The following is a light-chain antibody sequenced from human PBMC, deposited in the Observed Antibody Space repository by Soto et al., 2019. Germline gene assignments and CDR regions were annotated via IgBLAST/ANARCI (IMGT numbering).Light chain of an antibody. CDR3: QQSYSFWT. J-gene: IGKJ1*01. CDR1: QSISRY. V-gene: IGKV1-39*01. CDR2: VAS. Sequence: DIQMTQSPSSLSASVGDRVTITCRASQSISRYLNWYQHKPGKAPNLLIYVASSLQSGVPSRFSGSGSGTDFTLTISGLQPEYFATYYCQQSYSFWTFGQGTKVEIK.